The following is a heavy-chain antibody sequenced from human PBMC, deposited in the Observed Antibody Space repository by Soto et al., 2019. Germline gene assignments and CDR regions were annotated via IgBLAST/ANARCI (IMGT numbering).Heavy chain of an antibody. CDR1: GFTVSSSA. J-gene: IGHJ4*02. D-gene: IGHD3-10*01. V-gene: IGHV3-23*01. CDR2: ITTTGGAT. CDR3: AKQRGFLRFYGSDY. Sequence: PGGALRVFSAASGFTVSSSAMSWVRQAPGMGLEWVSTITTTGGATYYTDSVKGRFTISRDNSKNTLYLQMNTLRAEDTAVYYCAKQRGFLRFYGSDYWGMCTLATV.